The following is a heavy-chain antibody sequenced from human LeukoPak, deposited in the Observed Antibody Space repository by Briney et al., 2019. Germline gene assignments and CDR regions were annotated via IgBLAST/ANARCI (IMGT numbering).Heavy chain of an antibody. J-gene: IGHJ4*02. CDR3: AKRGVVIRVFLVGFHKEAYYLES. CDR1: GITLSNYG. Sequence: GGSLRLSCAVSGITLSNYGMSWVRQAPGKGLEWVAGLSDSGGSTNYADSVKGRFTISRDSPKNTLYLQMNSLRAEDTAVYFCAKRGVVIRVFLVGFHKEAYYLESWGQGALVTVSS. CDR2: LSDSGGST. D-gene: IGHD3-10*01. V-gene: IGHV3-23*01.